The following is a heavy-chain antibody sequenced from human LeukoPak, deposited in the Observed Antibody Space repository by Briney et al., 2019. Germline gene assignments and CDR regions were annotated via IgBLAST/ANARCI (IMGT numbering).Heavy chain of an antibody. D-gene: IGHD2-15*01. CDR3: AKEQEVIVVVVAATPFDY. V-gene: IGHV3-23*01. CDR1: GFTFSSYA. J-gene: IGHJ4*02. Sequence: GGSLRLSCAVSGFTFSSYAMSWVRQAPGKGLEWVSAISGSGGSTYYADSVKGRFTISRDNSKNTLYLQMNSLRAEDTAVYYCAKEQEVIVVVVAATPFDYWGQGTLVTVSS. CDR2: ISGSGGST.